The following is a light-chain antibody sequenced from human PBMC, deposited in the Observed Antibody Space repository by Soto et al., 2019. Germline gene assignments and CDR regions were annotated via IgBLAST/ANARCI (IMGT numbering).Light chain of an antibody. J-gene: IGLJ2*01. Sequence: QSALTQPPSASGSPGQSVTISCTGTSSDVGGYNYVSWYQQHPGKAPKLMIYEVTKRPSGVPDRFSGSKSGNTASLTITGLQAEDEASYYCSSYTITHIPVIFGGGTQLTVL. CDR1: SSDVGGYNY. CDR2: EVT. CDR3: SSYTITHIPVI. V-gene: IGLV2-8*01.